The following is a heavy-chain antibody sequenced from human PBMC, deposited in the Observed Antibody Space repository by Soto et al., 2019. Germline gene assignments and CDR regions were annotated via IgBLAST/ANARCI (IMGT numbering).Heavy chain of an antibody. CDR2: INAGNGNT. CDR1: GYTLTTYS. Sequence: APVKVSCKASGYTLTTYSMHWVRQAPGQRPEWMGWINAGNGNTKYSQKFQGRVTITRDTSAATAHMELSGLRSEDTAVYYCARDERFGRRHYNDYWGQGTLVTVSS. J-gene: IGHJ4*02. V-gene: IGHV1-3*01. CDR3: ARDERFGRRHYNDY. D-gene: IGHD3-16*01.